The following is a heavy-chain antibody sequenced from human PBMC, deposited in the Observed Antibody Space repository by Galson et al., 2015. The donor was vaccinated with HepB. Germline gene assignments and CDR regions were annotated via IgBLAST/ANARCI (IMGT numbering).Heavy chain of an antibody. J-gene: IGHJ4*02. CDR3: ARDVLRYFDWLFDFPYYFDY. D-gene: IGHD3-9*01. V-gene: IGHV7-4-1*02. CDR1: GSTFTSYA. Sequence: SVTVSCKASGSTFTSYAMNWVRQAPGQGPEWMGWINTNTGNPTYAQGFTGRFVFSLDTSVSTAYLQISSLKAEDTAVYYCARDVLRYFDWLFDFPYYFDYWGQGTLVTVSS. CDR2: INTNTGNP.